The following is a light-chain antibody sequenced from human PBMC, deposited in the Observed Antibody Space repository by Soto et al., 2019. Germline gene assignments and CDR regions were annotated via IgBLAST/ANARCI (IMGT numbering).Light chain of an antibody. J-gene: IGKJ1*01. CDR2: AAS. CDR3: QHYDTFSWA. CDR1: QNIDIS. Sequence: DIQMTQSPPTLSASVGDRVTITCRASQNIDISLAWFQQRPGQAPKVLIYAASGLASGVPSTFSGSGSGTEFTLTISSLQPDDFATYFCQHYDTFSWAFGQGTKVDIK. V-gene: IGKV1-5*01.